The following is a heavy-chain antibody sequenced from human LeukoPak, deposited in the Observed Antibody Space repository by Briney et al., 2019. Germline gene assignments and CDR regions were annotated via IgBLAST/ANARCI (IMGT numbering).Heavy chain of an antibody. V-gene: IGHV3-30-3*01. Sequence: PGGSLRLSCAASGFTFSSYAMHWVRQAPGKGLEWVAVISYDGSNKYYADSVKGRFTTSRDNSKNTLYLQMNSLRAEDTAVYYCARDGSSWYFDYWGQGTLVTVSS. CDR1: GFTFSSYA. J-gene: IGHJ4*02. D-gene: IGHD6-13*01. CDR3: ARDGSSWYFDY. CDR2: ISYDGSNK.